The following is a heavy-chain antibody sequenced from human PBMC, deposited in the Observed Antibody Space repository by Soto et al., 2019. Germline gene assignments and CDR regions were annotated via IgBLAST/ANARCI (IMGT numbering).Heavy chain of an antibody. CDR3: ARDGVAVATMDV. V-gene: IGHV3-30-3*01. Sequence: GGSLRLSCAASGFTFSSYAMHWVRQAPGKGLEWVAVISYDGSNKYYADSVKGRFTISRDNSKNTLYLQMTSLRAEDTAVYYCARDGVAVATMDVWGQGTTVTVSS. CDR1: GFTFSSYA. J-gene: IGHJ6*02. D-gene: IGHD6-19*01. CDR2: ISYDGSNK.